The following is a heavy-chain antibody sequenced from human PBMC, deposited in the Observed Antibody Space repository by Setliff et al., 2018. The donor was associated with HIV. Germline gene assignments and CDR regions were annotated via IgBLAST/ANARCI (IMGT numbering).Heavy chain of an antibody. CDR3: AREGGLDWGFVAARTRWFDP. CDR1: GYTLTNYD. V-gene: IGHV1-8*02. CDR2: MNPSGAT. D-gene: IGHD6-6*01. Sequence: ASVKVSCKASGYTLTNYDINWVRQATGEGLEGMGWMNPSGATGYAQEFQGRVTMTRDTSISPAYMELSSLRSEDTAVYYCAREGGLDWGFVAARTRWFDPWGQGTLVTVSS. J-gene: IGHJ5*02.